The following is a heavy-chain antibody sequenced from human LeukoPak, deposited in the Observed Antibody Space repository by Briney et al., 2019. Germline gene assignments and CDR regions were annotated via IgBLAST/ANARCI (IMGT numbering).Heavy chain of an antibody. CDR2: IYYSRST. CDR3: ARDHRYSGYDYGGYYFDY. V-gene: IGHV4-59*01. D-gene: IGHD5-12*01. J-gene: IGHJ4*02. CDR1: GGSISSYY. Sequence: PSVTLSLTSTVSGGSISSYYWSWIRQPPGKGLEWIRYIYYSRSTNYNPSLKSRVTISVDTSKNQFSLKLSSVTAADTAVYYCARDHRYSGYDYGGYYFDYWGQGTLVTVSS.